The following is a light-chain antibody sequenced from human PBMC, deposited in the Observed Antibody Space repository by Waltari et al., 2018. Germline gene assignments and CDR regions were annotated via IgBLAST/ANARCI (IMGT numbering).Light chain of an antibody. V-gene: IGLV3-25*03. Sequence: SYELTQSPSVSLSPGQTARITCSGDALPKKYAYWYQKKPGQAPVLIIFKDRERPSWIPGRFSGSPAGTTVTLTIAGDQAEDEADYYCLSPETRGSWVFGGGTKLTVL. CDR2: KDR. J-gene: IGLJ2*01. CDR1: ALPKKY. CDR3: LSPETRGSWV.